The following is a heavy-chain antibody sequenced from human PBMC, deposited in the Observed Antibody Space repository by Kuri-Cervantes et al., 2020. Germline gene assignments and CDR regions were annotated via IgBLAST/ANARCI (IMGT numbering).Heavy chain of an antibody. J-gene: IGHJ4*02. D-gene: IGHD3-10*01. V-gene: IGHV4-34*09. CDR1: GGSISGYY. CDR2: IIHSGST. CDR3: AREPGSGSYY. Sequence: SQTLSLTCAVYGGSISGYYWTWIRQPPGKGLEWIGEIIHSGSTYCNPSLKSRVTISVDTSKNQFSLKLSSVTAADTAVYYCAREPGSGSYYWGQGTLVTVSS.